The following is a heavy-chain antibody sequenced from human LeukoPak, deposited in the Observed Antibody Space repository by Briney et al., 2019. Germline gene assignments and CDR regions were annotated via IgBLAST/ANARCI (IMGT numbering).Heavy chain of an antibody. CDR3: ARVWGLIN. CDR2: IYHSGST. Sequence: SEALSLTCTVSGYSISSGYYWGWIRQPPGKGLEWIGSIYHSGSTYYNPSLKSRVTISVDTSKNQFSLKLSSVTAADTAVYYCARVWGLINWGQGTLVTVSS. J-gene: IGHJ4*02. D-gene: IGHD2-21*01. CDR1: GYSISSGYY. V-gene: IGHV4-38-2*02.